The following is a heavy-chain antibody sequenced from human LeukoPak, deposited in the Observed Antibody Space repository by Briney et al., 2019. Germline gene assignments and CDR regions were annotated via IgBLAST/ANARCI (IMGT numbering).Heavy chain of an antibody. CDR1: GFTVTHYA. J-gene: IGHJ5*02. CDR3: YCRDDLPA. Sequence: PGGSLRLSCSASGFTVTHYAMHWVRQAPEKGLEYVSAVDANGRTTYYADSVKGRFTISRDDSKNTLYLHMRSLRPEDTAIYYCYCRDDLPAWGQGTLVTISS. V-gene: IGHV3-64D*06. CDR2: VDANGRTT. D-gene: IGHD5-24*01.